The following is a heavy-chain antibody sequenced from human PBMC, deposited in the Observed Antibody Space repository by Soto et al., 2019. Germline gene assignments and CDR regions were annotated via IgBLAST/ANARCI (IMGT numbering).Heavy chain of an antibody. CDR1: GFTFSSHA. V-gene: IGHV3-30*02. J-gene: IGHJ4*02. CDR3: AKDSRIVVVTAPYDY. CDR2: IWYDGSNK. Sequence: GGSLSLSCAASGFTFSSHAMHWVRQAPGKGLEWVALIWYDGSNKYYADSVKGRFTISRDNSKNTLYLQMNSLRAEDTAVYYCAKDSRIVVVTAPYDYWGQGTLVTVSS. D-gene: IGHD2-21*02.